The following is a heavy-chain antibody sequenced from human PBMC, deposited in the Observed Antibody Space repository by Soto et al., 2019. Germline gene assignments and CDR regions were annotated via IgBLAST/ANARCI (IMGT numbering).Heavy chain of an antibody. V-gene: IGHV1-8*01. J-gene: IGHJ4*02. CDR1: GYTFTSYE. CDR2: MNPNSGNT. Sequence: QVQLVQSGAEVKKPGASVKVSCKASGYTFTSYEINWVRQATGQGLEWMGWMNPNSGNTGYAQKFQGRVTMTRNTSISTAYMELSRLRSEDTAVYYCARGQSGYISGGSPNDSWGQGTLVTVSS. CDR3: ARGQSGYISGGSPNDS. D-gene: IGHD6-19*01.